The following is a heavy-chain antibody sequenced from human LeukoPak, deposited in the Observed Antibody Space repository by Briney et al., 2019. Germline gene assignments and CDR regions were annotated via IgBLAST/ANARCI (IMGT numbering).Heavy chain of an antibody. CDR1: GFTFSSYS. CDR2: ISSSSSYI. V-gene: IGHV3-21*01. CDR3: ARGLHIVVVTAVSDY. Sequence: PGGSLRLSCAASGFTFSSYSMNWVRQAPGKGLEWVSSISSSSSYIYYADSVKGRFTISRDNAKNSLYLQMNSLRAEDTAVYYCARGLHIVVVTAVSDYWGQGTLVTVSS. D-gene: IGHD2-21*02. J-gene: IGHJ4*02.